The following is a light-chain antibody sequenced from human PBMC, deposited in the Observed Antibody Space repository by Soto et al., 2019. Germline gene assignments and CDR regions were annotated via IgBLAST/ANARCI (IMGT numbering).Light chain of an antibody. CDR2: ATS. Sequence: DIQLTQSPSFLSASVGDRVTITCRASQDISNYLAWYLQKPGKAPKFLIYATSTFQTGVPSRFSGSGSGTEFTLTSSSLQPEDLATYYCQQVNSYPLTFGGGTKVEIK. J-gene: IGKJ4*01. V-gene: IGKV1-9*01. CDR1: QDISNY. CDR3: QQVNSYPLT.